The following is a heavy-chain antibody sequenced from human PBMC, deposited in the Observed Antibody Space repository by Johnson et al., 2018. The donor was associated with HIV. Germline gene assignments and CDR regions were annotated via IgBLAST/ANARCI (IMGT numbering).Heavy chain of an antibody. CDR2: ISFDGTNK. J-gene: IGHJ3*01. CDR3: ARDGRDLVTRGSFDV. Sequence: QVQLVESGGGVVQPGRSLRLSCAASGFTFSSYAMHWVRQAPGKGLEWVAVISFDGTNKYYPDSVQGRFTISRDNSKNTLYLQMNSLRPEDTAVYYCARDGRDLVTRGSFDVWGQGTVVTVSS. D-gene: IGHD3-9*01. V-gene: IGHV3-30*14. CDR1: GFTFSSYA.